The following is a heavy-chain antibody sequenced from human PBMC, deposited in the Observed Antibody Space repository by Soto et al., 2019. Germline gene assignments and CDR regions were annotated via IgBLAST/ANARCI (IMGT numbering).Heavy chain of an antibody. CDR3: ATLPFPWGWFDP. CDR2: ISGSGRTI. D-gene: IGHD3-16*01. J-gene: IGHJ5*02. CDR1: GIVFSDY. Sequence: QVQLVESGGGLVKPGGSLRLSCAASGIVFSDYMSWVRQAPGKGLEWLSYISGSGRTIYSADSVKGRFTISRDNATNSLYLQMNTVRPDDTAVYYCATLPFPWGWFDPWGQGTLVTVSS. V-gene: IGHV3-11*01.